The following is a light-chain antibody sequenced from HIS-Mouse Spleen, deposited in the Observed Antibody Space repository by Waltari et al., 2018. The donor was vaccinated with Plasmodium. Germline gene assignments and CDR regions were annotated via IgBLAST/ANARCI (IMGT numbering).Light chain of an antibody. CDR2: EDS. CDR1: ALPKKD. V-gene: IGLV3-10*01. Sequence: SYELTQPPSVSVSPGQTARITCPGDALPKKDAYWYHKRSGQAPVLGIYEDSKRHSGIPERFSGSSSGTMATLTISGAQVEDEADYYCYSTDSSGNHRVFGGGTKLTVL. CDR3: YSTDSSGNHRV. J-gene: IGLJ3*02.